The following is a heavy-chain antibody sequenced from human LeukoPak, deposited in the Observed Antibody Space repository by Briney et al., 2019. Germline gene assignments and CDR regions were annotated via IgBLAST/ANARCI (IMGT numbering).Heavy chain of an antibody. CDR1: GYTFTSYA. CDR2: INAGNGNT. D-gene: IGHD1-26*01. CDR3: AREGIDSRHRGGWELHH. Sequence: ASVKVSCKASGYTFTSYAMHWVRQAPGQRLEWMGWINAGNGNTKYSQKFQGRVTITRDTSASTAYMELSSLRSEDTAVYYCAREGIDSRHRGGWELHHWGQGTLVTVSS. J-gene: IGHJ5*02. V-gene: IGHV1-3*01.